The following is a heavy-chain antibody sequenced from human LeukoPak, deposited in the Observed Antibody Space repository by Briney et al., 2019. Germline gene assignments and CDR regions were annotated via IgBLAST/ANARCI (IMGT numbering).Heavy chain of an antibody. J-gene: IGHJ4*02. CDR1: GFTFDDYA. CDR3: AKAPSEYYDSSGYFLY. D-gene: IGHD3-22*01. CDR2: ISWNSGSI. V-gene: IGHV3-9*01. Sequence: PGGSLRLSCAASGFTFDDYAMHWVRQAPGKGLEWVSGISWNSGSIGYADSVKGRFTISRDNAKNSLYLQMNSLRAEDTALYYCAKAPSEYYDSSGYFLYWGQGTLVTVSS.